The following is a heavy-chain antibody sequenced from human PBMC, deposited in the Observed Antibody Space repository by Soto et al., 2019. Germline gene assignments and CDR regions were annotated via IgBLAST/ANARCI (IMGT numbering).Heavy chain of an antibody. V-gene: IGHV1-18*04. CDR3: ARDIKAGVVVVTAWYYYYYGMDV. J-gene: IGHJ6*02. D-gene: IGHD2-21*02. CDR1: GYTFTSYG. Sequence: QVQLVQSGAEVKKPGASVKVSCKASGYTFTSYGISWVRQAPGQGLEWMGWISAYNGNTNYAQKLQGRVIRTTDASTSTAYMELRSLRSDDTAVYYWARDIKAGVVVVTAWYYYYYGMDVWGQGTTVTVSS. CDR2: ISAYNGNT.